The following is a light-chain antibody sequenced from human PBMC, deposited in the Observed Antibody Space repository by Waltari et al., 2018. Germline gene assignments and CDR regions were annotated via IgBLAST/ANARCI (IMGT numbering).Light chain of an antibody. CDR3: SSYAGSSVSV. CDR2: DVN. J-gene: IGLJ3*02. CDR1: SSDVGNHNL. V-gene: IGLV2-23*02. Sequence: QSALTQTATVSGSPGQSITISCTGSSSDVGNHNLVSWYQQHPGEAPKLIIYDVNKRPLGVSNRFSGSKSGNTASLTISGLQAADEADYYCSSYAGSSVSVFGGGTKVTVL.